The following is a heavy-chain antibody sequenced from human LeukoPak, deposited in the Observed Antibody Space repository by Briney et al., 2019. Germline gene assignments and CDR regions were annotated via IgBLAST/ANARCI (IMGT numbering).Heavy chain of an antibody. V-gene: IGHV3-9*01. J-gene: IGHJ4*02. Sequence: GRSLRLSCAASGFTFDDYSMHWVRQSPGKGLEWLSGPGWNGDIIDYADSVKGRFTISRDNAKNSLYLQMDSLKTEDTALYYCAKGSLIAASGTLFDFWGQGTRVTVSS. CDR2: PGWNGDII. CDR1: GFTFDDYS. D-gene: IGHD6-13*01. CDR3: AKGSLIAASGTLFDF.